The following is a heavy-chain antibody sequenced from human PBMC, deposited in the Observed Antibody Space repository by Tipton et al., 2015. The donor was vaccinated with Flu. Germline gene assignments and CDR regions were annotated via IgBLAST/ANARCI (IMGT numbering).Heavy chain of an antibody. D-gene: IGHD1-26*01. J-gene: IGHJ3*02. V-gene: IGHV4-38-2*02. CDR1: GYFISSGYY. CDR2: ISQSGNA. Sequence: TLSLTCTVSGYFISSGYYWGWIRQSPGTGLQWIATISQSGNAYYNPSLRSRVTISVDTTKNLFSLNLSSVTATDTAVYYCARAWNSGREYTFDTWGRGTVVTVSS. CDR3: ARAWNSGREYTFDT.